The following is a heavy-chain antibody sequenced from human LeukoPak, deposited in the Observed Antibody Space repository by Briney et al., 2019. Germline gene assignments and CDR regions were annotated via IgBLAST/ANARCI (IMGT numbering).Heavy chain of an antibody. V-gene: IGHV3-43*01. CDR1: GLTFNDYL. Sequence: GGSLRLCCAGPGLTFNDYLIHWVRQVRGKGVEWVSLLSWDGGTTYYADSVKGRFTISRDNSKQSLYLQMNSLRTEDTALYYCAKDISMRGLATPDVWGQGTSVTASS. CDR2: LSWDGGTT. CDR3: AKDISMRGLATPDV. D-gene: IGHD3-3*02. J-gene: IGHJ6*02.